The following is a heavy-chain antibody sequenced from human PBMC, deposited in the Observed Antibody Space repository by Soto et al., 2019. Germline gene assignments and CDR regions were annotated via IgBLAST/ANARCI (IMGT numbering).Heavy chain of an antibody. D-gene: IGHD6-19*01. J-gene: IGHJ6*04. Sequence: QVRLVESGGGVVQPGGSLRLSCAVSGFIFSSHTMHWVRQAPGKGLEWVALVSFDGDKQYYAHSVRGQFTISRDFSKNTLYLQMDSLRTDDTAVYICAKGTVAGTYYYSAVDVWGNGTTVTVSS. CDR2: VSFDGDKQ. CDR1: GFIFSSHT. CDR3: AKGTVAGTYYYSAVDV. V-gene: IGHV3-30-3*01.